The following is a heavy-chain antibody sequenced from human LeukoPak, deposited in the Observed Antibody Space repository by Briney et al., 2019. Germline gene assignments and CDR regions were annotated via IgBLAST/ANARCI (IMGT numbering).Heavy chain of an antibody. CDR2: ISSSGSTI. CDR1: GFTFSSYE. Sequence: PGGSLRLSCAASGFTFSSYEMNWGRQAPGKGLEWVSYISSSGSTIYYADSVKGRFTISRDKAKNSLYLQMNSLRAEDTAVYYCAELGITMIGGVWGKGTTVTISS. J-gene: IGHJ6*04. CDR3: AELGITMIGGV. D-gene: IGHD3-10*02. V-gene: IGHV3-48*03.